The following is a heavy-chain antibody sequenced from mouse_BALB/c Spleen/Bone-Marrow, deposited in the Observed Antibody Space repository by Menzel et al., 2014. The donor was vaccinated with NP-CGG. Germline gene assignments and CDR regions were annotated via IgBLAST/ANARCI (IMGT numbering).Heavy chain of an antibody. D-gene: IGHD2-2*01. J-gene: IGHJ4*01. CDR1: GYTSTSYY. CDR3: ARGGWLRDAMDY. Sequence: VQLQQSGPELVKPGASVRISCKASGYTSTSYYIHWVKQRPGQGLEWIGWIYPGNVNTKYNEKFKGKATLTADKSSSPAYMQLSSLTSEDSAVYFCARGGWLRDAMDYWGQGTSVTVSS. V-gene: IGHV1S56*01. CDR2: IYPGNVNT.